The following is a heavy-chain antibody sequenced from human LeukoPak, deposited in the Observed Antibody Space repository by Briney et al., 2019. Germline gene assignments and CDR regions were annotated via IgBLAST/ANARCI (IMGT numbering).Heavy chain of an antibody. CDR2: IYTSGST. V-gene: IGHV4-61*02. CDR3: ARDLGSSSWYGPGYYMDV. D-gene: IGHD6-13*01. J-gene: IGHJ6*03. Sequence: PSQTLSLTCTVSGGSISSGSYYWCWIWQPAGKGLEGIRRIYTSGSTNYNPSLKSRVTISVDTSKNQSSLKLSSVTAADTAVYYCARDLGSSSWYGPGYYMDVWGKGTTVTVSS. CDR1: GGSISSGSYY.